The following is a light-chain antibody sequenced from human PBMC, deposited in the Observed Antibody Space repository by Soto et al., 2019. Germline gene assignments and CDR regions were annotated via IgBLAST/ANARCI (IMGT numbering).Light chain of an antibody. V-gene: IGKV1-16*02. Sequence: DIQMTQSPYSLSASVGDRVTISCRASQGISRNLAWIQQRPGKAPKSLVYAASNLESGVPTKFSGSGSGTDFTLTISSLQPEDIATYYCQKYHSAPRTFGQGTKVDIK. J-gene: IGKJ1*01. CDR2: AAS. CDR3: QKYHSAPRT. CDR1: QGISRN.